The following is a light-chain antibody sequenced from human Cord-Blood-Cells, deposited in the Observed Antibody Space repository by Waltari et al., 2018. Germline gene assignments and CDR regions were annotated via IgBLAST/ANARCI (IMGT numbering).Light chain of an antibody. V-gene: IGKV3D-7*01. CDR2: GAS. CDR1: QSVSSSY. Sequence: EIVMTPSPATLSLSPGERATISCRTSQSVSSSYLSWYQQKPGQAPRLLIYGASTRATGIPARFSGSGSGTDFTLTISSLQPEDFAVYDCQEDYNLPYTFGQGTKLEIK. CDR3: QEDYNLPYT. J-gene: IGKJ2*01.